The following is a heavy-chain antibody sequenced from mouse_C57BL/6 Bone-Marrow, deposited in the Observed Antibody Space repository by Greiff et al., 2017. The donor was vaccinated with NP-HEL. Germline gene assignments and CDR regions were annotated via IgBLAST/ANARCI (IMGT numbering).Heavy chain of an antibody. D-gene: IGHD2-1*01. CDR3: ARLRGNYLGDFDD. CDR2: IYPRSGNT. Sequence: QVQLKESGAELARPGASVKLSCKASGYTFTSYGISWVKQRTGQGLEWIGEIYPRSGNTYYNEKFKGKATLTADKSSSTAYMELRSLTSEDSAVYFCARLRGNYLGDFDDWGQGTTLTASS. J-gene: IGHJ2*01. CDR1: GYTFTSYG. V-gene: IGHV1-81*01.